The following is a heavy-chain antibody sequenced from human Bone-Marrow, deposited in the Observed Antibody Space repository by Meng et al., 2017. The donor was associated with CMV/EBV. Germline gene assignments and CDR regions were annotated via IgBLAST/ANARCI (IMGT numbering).Heavy chain of an antibody. Sequence: ASVKVSCKASGYTFTNYDINWVRQATGQGLEWMGWMNPNSGNTGYTQKFQGRVTMTRNTPITTAYMELSRLRSDDTAVYYCARIGTYCSSTSCYTFDIWGQGTMVTVS. CDR3: ARIGTYCSSTSCYTFDI. J-gene: IGHJ3*02. V-gene: IGHV1-8*01. CDR2: MNPNSGNT. D-gene: IGHD2-2*02. CDR1: GYTFTNYD.